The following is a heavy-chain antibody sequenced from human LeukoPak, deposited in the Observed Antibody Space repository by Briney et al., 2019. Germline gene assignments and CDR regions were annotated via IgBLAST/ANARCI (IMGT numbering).Heavy chain of an antibody. D-gene: IGHD1-26*01. CDR3: AKGETSWPEPAGRFDP. J-gene: IGHJ5*02. CDR2: ISGSGGST. V-gene: IGHV3-23*01. Sequence: GGSLRLSCAASGFTFSSYAMSWVRQAPGKGLEWVSAISGSGGSTYYADSVKGRFTISRDNSKNTLYLQMNSLRAEDTAVYYCAKGETSWPEPAGRFDPWGQGTLVTVSS. CDR1: GFTFSSYA.